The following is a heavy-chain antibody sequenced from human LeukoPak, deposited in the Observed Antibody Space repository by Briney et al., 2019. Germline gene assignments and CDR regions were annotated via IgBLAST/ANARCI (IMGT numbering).Heavy chain of an antibody. CDR1: GFTFSSYG. D-gene: IGHD3-10*01. CDR2: ISGSGGST. J-gene: IGHJ4*02. V-gene: IGHV3-23*01. Sequence: GGSLRLSCAASGFTFSSYGMSWVRQAPGKGLEWVSAISGSGGSTHYADSVKGRFTISRDNFKNTLYLQMNSLRAEDTAVYYCAKDGGVWFGESNDYWGQGTLVTVSS. CDR3: AKDGGVWFGESNDY.